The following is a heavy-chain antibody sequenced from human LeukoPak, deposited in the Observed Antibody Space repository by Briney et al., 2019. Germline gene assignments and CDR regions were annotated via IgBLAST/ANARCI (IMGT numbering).Heavy chain of an antibody. CDR3: ARPGDLYGSGGGYDY. V-gene: IGHV4-39*01. J-gene: IGHJ4*02. CDR2: IYYSGST. CDR1: GGSISSSSYY. D-gene: IGHD3-10*01. Sequence: SETLSLTCTVSGGSISSSSYYWGWIRQPPGKGLEWIGSIYYSGSTYYNPSLKSRVTISVDTSKNQFSLKLSSVTAADTAVYYCARPGDLYGSGGGYDYWGQGTLVTVSS.